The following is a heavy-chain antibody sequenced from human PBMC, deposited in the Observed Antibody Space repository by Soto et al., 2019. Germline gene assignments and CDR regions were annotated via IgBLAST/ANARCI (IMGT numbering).Heavy chain of an antibody. D-gene: IGHD2-8*01. CDR1: GGSLSSSSW. V-gene: IGHV4-4*02. Sequence: QVQLQESGPGLVNPSGTLSLTCAVSGGSLSSSSWWSWVRQPPGKPLEWLGEIFYSGSTKYNPSLNSRVTISADQSKNDFSLRLSSVTAADTVVYYCVLHGGVPYYHDFWGQGMLVTVSS. J-gene: IGHJ4*02. CDR3: VLHGGVPYYHDF. CDR2: IFYSGST.